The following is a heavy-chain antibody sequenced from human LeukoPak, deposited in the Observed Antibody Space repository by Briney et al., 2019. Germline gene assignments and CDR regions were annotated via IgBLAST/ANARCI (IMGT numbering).Heavy chain of an antibody. CDR1: GGSFSGYY. J-gene: IGHJ4*02. D-gene: IGHD2-2*01. CDR2: INHRGST. CDR3: ARARGYCSSTSCYPYFDY. V-gene: IGHV4-34*01. Sequence: PSETLSLTCAVYGGSFSGYYWSWIRQPPGKGLEWIGEINHRGSTNYNPSLKSRVTISVDTSKNQFSLKLSSVTAADTAVYYCARARGYCSSTSCYPYFDYWGQGTLVTVSS.